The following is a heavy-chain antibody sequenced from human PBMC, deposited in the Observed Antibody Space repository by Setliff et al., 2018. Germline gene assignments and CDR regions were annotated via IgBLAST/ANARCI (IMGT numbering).Heavy chain of an antibody. Sequence: GGSLRLSCTASGFTFGDYAMNWVRQAPGKGLEWVSSISSSSSYIYYADSVKGRFTISRDNAKNSLYLQMNSLRAEDTAVYYCARESVAATYNWFDPWGQGTLVTVS. V-gene: IGHV3-21*01. D-gene: IGHD2-15*01. CDR2: ISSSSSYI. CDR3: ARESVAATYNWFDP. CDR1: GFTFGDYA. J-gene: IGHJ5*02.